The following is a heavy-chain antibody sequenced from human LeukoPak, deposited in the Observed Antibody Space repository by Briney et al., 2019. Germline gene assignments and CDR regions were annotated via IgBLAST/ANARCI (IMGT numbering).Heavy chain of an antibody. CDR3: ARWGRYYYGSGSYYPCCR. CDR2: IKQDGSEK. J-gene: IGHJ4*02. D-gene: IGHD3-10*01. V-gene: IGHV3-7*01. Sequence: GGSLRLSCAASGFTFSSYEMNWVRQAPGKGLEWVANIKQDGSEKYYVDSVKGRFTISRDNAKNSLYLQMNSLRAEDTAVYYCARWGRYYYGSGSYYPCCRWGQGTLVTVSS. CDR1: GFTFSSYE.